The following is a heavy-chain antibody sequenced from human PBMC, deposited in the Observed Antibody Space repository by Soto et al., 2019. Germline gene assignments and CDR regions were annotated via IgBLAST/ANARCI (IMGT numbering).Heavy chain of an antibody. CDR2: ISYDGSNK. CDR3: ARGPATAKRYYYYYYGMDV. D-gene: IGHD2-2*01. J-gene: IGHJ6*02. CDR1: GFTFSSYA. V-gene: IGHV3-30-3*01. Sequence: GESLKISCAASGFTFSSYAMHWVRQAPGKGLEWVAVISYDGSNKYYADSVKGRFTISRDNSKNTLYLQMNSLRAEDTAVYYCARGPATAKRYYYYYYGMDVWGQGTTVTVSS.